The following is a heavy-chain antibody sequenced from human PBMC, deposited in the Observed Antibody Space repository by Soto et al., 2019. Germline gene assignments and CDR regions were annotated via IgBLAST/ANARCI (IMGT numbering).Heavy chain of an antibody. D-gene: IGHD2-15*01. CDR1: GFTFSNYG. CDR3: AKDGAPRYCSRSSCHPAGAY. V-gene: IGHV3-30*18. Sequence: QVQLVESGGGVVQPGRSLRLSCAGSGFTFSNYGLHWVRQAPGKGLGVVAVISYDVSHKYYAESVKGRFTISRDNSNNMLYMQMDSLRAEDTAVYYCAKDGAPRYCSRSSCHPAGAYWGQGTLVTVSS. CDR2: ISYDVSHK. J-gene: IGHJ4*02.